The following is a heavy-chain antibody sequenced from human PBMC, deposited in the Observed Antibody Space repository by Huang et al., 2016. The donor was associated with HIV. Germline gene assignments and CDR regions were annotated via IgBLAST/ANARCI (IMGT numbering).Heavy chain of an antibody. Sequence: QVHLQESGPGLVKPSQTLSLTCTVSGGYISSGGYYWTWIRQPPGKGLEWIGYIYYSGSTYYNPSLKSRVTISVDTSKNQCSQKVTSMTAADTAVYYCGRFSYYSDSTISQYLQLWGQGALVTVSS. D-gene: IGHD3-22*01. CDR3: GRFSYYSDSTISQYLQL. CDR2: IYYSGST. J-gene: IGHJ1*01. V-gene: IGHV4-30-4*08. CDR1: GGYISSGGYY.